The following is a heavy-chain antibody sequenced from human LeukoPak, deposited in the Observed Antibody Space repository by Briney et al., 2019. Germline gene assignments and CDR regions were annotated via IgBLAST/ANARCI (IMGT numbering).Heavy chain of an antibody. J-gene: IGHJ4*02. D-gene: IGHD6-19*01. CDR1: GFTFSSYG. Sequence: GGSLRLSCAASGFTFSSYGMHWVRQAPGKRLEWVAFIRYDGSNKYYADSVKGRFTISRDNSKNTLYLQMNSLRAEDTAVYYCAKAARGAVAGYYWGQGTLVTVSS. CDR2: IRYDGSNK. CDR3: AKAARGAVAGYY. V-gene: IGHV3-30*02.